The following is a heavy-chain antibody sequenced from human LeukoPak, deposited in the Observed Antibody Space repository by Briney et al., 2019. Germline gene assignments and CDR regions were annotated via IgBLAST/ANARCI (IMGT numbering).Heavy chain of an antibody. V-gene: IGHV1-69*04. CDR3: ARDYYDQTDYYYYYGMDV. D-gene: IGHD3-22*01. CDR2: IIPILGIA. Sequence: SVKVSCKASGGTFSCYAISWVRQAPGQGLEWMGRIIPILGIANYAQKFQGRVTITADKSTSTAYMELSSLRSEDTAVYYCARDYYDQTDYYYYYGMDVWGQGTTVTVSS. J-gene: IGHJ6*02. CDR1: GGTFSCYA.